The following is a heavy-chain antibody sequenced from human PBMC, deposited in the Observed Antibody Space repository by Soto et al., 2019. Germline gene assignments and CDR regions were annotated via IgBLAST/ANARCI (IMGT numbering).Heavy chain of an antibody. CDR1: GYTFTRSG. CDR2: ISTYNGDT. CDR3: AREGVAPYYYYGMDV. V-gene: IGHV1-18*01. Sequence: ASVKVSCKASGYTFTRSGISWVRQAPGQGLEWMGWISTYNGDTNYAPTFQGRVTMTTDTSTSTVYMELRSLRSDDTAVYYCAREGVAPYYYYGMDVWGQGTSVNVSS. J-gene: IGHJ6*02. D-gene: IGHD5-12*01.